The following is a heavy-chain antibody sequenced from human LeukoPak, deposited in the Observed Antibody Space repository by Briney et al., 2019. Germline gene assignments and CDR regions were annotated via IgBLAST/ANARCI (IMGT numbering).Heavy chain of an antibody. CDR1: GFTFSSYE. CDR3: ARDQSVAGVRPAWYFDL. J-gene: IGHJ2*01. D-gene: IGHD6-19*01. CDR2: ISSSSSYI. Sequence: GGSLRLSCAASGFTFSSYEMNWVRQAPGKGLEWVSSISSSSSYIYYADSVKGRFTISRDNAKNSLYLQMNSLRAEDTAVYYCARDQSVAGVRPAWYFDLWGRGTLVTVSS. V-gene: IGHV3-21*01.